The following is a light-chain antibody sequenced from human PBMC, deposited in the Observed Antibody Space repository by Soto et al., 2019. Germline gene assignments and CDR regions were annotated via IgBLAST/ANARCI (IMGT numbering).Light chain of an antibody. J-gene: IGLJ3*02. CDR3: SSLTTSDTWV. CDR2: EVS. Sequence: QSALTQPASVSGSPGQSITISCTGGSSDVGSYNRVSWYRQQPGKAPQLMIYEVSNRPSGVSNRFSGSKSGNTASLTISGLQAEDEADYFCSSLTTSDTWVIGGGTKLTVL. CDR1: SSDVGSYNR. V-gene: IGLV2-14*02.